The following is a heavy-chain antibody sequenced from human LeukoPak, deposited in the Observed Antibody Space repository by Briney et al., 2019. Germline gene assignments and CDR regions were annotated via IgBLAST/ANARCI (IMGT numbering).Heavy chain of an antibody. CDR2: ISGSGGST. Sequence: PGGSLRLSCAASGFTFSSYAMSWVRQAPGKGLEWVSAISGSGGSTFYADSVKGRFTFSRDNSQNTLYLQMNSLRAEDTAVYYCAKGRARASVVPAAMDYWGQGTLVTVSS. D-gene: IGHD2-2*01. CDR3: AKGRARASVVPAAMDY. CDR1: GFTFSSYA. V-gene: IGHV3-23*01. J-gene: IGHJ4*02.